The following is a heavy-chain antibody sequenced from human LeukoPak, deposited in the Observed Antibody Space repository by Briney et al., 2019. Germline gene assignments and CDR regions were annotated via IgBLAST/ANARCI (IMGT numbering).Heavy chain of an antibody. Sequence: SETLSLTCTVSGYSLISGYSWEWIRPPPGKGLEWIGSFHYSGSTYYNPSLMSRVTISGDTSKNQFSLRLSSVTAADTAVYYCARAYCSSTSCYTEGWFDPWGQGTLVTVSS. CDR3: ARAYCSSTSCYTEGWFDP. V-gene: IGHV4-38-2*02. CDR1: GYSLISGYS. CDR2: FHYSGST. D-gene: IGHD2-2*02. J-gene: IGHJ5*02.